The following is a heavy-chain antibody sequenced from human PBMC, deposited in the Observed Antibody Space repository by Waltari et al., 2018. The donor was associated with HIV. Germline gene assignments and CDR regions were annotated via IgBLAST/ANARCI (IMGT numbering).Heavy chain of an antibody. J-gene: IGHJ6*03. V-gene: IGHV3-74*01. CDR2: INRDGSTT. CDR1: GFTFSSYW. Sequence: EVQLVESGGGLVQPGGSLRLSCAASGFTFSSYWMHWVRQAPGTGLVWVSRINRDGSTTNYADSVKCRFTISRDNAKNTLYLQMNSLRAEDTAVYYCASGGSDYYYYYMDVWGKGTTVTVSS. CDR3: ASGGSDYYYYYMDV. D-gene: IGHD1-26*01.